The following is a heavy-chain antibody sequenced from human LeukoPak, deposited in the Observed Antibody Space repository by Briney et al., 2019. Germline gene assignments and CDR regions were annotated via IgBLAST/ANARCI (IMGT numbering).Heavy chain of an antibody. V-gene: IGHV4-39*02. D-gene: IGHD2-21*01. CDR3: ARDPASCGADCYSDY. Sequence: SETLSLTCTVSGGSISSSSYYWGWIRQPPGKGLEWIGSIYYSGSTYYNPSLKSRVTISVDTSKNQFSLKLSSVTAADTAVYYCARDPASCGADCYSDYWGQGTLVTVSS. CDR2: IYYSGST. CDR1: GGSISSSSYY. J-gene: IGHJ4*02.